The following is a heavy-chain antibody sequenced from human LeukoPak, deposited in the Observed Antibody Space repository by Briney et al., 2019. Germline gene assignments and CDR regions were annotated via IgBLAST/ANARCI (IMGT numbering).Heavy chain of an antibody. CDR2: INPNSGGT. D-gene: IGHD3-22*01. V-gene: IGHV1-2*04. CDR3: ARSDSSGYYEN. Sequence: ASVKVSCKASGYTFTGYYMHWVRQAPGQGLEWMGWINPNSGGTNYAQKFQGWVTMSRDTSISTAYMELSRLRSDDTAVYYCARSDSSGYYENWGQGTLVTVSS. CDR1: GYTFTGYY. J-gene: IGHJ4*02.